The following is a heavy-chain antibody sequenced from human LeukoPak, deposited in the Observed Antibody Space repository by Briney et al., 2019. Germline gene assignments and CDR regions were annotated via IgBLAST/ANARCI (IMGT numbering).Heavy chain of an antibody. CDR1: GGSINSSNW. CDR2: IYYSGST. Sequence: PSETLSLTCAVSGGSINSSNWWSWVRQPPGKGLEWIGYIYYSGSTNYNPSLKSRVTISIDTSKIQFSLKLSSVTAADTAVYYCATGRTGYSYGLFDYWGQGTLVTVSS. CDR3: ATGRTGYSYGLFDY. J-gene: IGHJ4*02. D-gene: IGHD5-18*01. V-gene: IGHV4-4*02.